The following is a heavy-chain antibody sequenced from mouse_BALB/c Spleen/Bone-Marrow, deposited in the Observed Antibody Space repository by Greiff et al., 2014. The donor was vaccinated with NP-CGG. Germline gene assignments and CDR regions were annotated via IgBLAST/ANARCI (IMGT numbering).Heavy chain of an antibody. CDR2: IDPANGNT. J-gene: IGHJ3*01. CDR3: ARYNYGSSQFAY. CDR1: GFNIKDTY. D-gene: IGHD1-1*01. V-gene: IGHV14-3*02. Sequence: VQLQQPGAELVKPGASVKLSCTASGFNIKDTYMHWVKQRPEQGLEWIGRIDPANGNTKYDPKFQGKATITADTSSNTAYLQLSSLTSENTAVYDCARYNYGSSQFAYWGQGTLVTVSA.